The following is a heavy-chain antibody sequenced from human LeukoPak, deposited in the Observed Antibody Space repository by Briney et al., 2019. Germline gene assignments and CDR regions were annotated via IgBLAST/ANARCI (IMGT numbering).Heavy chain of an antibody. CDR1: GATFNTYS. CDR2: STSGSNHI. CDR3: ARGISGDKYYNYFMDA. Sequence: GGSLRLSCAASGATFNTYSMIWVRQAPGRGLEWLSSSTSGSNHIYDADSVKGRFTISRDNAKNALYLQMDSLRVDDTAVYYCARGISGDKYYNYFMDAWGKGTTVTVSS. D-gene: IGHD7-27*01. J-gene: IGHJ6*03. V-gene: IGHV3-21*01.